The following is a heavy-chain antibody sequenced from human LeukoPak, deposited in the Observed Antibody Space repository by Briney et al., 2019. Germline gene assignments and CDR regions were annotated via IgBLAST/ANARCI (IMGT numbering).Heavy chain of an antibody. D-gene: IGHD3-22*01. CDR2: INPSGGGT. V-gene: IGHV1-46*01. Sequence: ASVKVSCKASGYTFTSYYIHWVRHAPGQGLEWMGMINPSGGGTGYAQKFQGRVTMTRDTATSTVYMELSSLRSEDTALYYCARQRDDRSGYYFFGYWGQGTLVTVSS. CDR3: ARQRDDRSGYYFFGY. CDR1: GYTFTSYY. J-gene: IGHJ4*02.